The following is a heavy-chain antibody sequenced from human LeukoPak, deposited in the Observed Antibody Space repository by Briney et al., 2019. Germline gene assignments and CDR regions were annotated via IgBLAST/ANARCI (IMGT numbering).Heavy chain of an antibody. J-gene: IGHJ4*02. CDR2: ISGSGGST. D-gene: IGHD3-16*02. CDR3: AKDRPESYYDYVWGSYRYKYFDY. V-gene: IGHV3-23*01. CDR1: GFTVSSNY. Sequence: GGSLRLSCAASGFTVSSNYMSWVRQAPGKGLEWVSAISGSGGSTYYADSVKGRFTISRDNSKNTLYLQMNSLRAEDTAVYYCAKDRPESYYDYVWGSYRYKYFDYWGQGTLVTVSS.